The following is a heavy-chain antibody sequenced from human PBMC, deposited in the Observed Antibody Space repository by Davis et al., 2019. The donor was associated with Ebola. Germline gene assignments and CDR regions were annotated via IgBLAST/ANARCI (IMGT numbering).Heavy chain of an antibody. Sequence: MPSETLSLTCTVSGGSISSYYWSWIRQPPGKGLEWIGYIYYTGSTSYNPSLKSRVTISVDTSKNQFSLKLSSVTAADTAVYYCARRGYCTGGVCYTLGYNWFDPWGQGTLVTVSS. CDR1: GGSISSYY. V-gene: IGHV4-59*08. D-gene: IGHD2-8*02. CDR2: IYYTGST. J-gene: IGHJ5*02. CDR3: ARRGYCTGGVCYTLGYNWFDP.